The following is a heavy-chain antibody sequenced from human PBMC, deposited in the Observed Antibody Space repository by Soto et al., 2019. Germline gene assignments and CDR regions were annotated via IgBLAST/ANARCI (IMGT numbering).Heavy chain of an antibody. Sequence: ASVKVSCKTSGYAFSSSGISWVRQAPGQGLEWLGWINNNNGKTNCAQKLQDRLILTTDTSTSTAYMELRSLRSDDTAMYYCAKATGSSFDNWGQGTLVTVSS. V-gene: IGHV1-18*01. CDR3: AKATGSSFDN. CDR1: GYAFSSSG. D-gene: IGHD6-6*01. CDR2: INNNNGKT. J-gene: IGHJ4*02.